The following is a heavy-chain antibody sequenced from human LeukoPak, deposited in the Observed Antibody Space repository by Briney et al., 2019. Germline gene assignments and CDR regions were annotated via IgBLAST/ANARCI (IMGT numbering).Heavy chain of an antibody. CDR1: GFTFSSHW. CDR3: ARVIRFGELHAAFDI. CDR2: IKQEGTEK. Sequence: GGSLRLSCAAYGFTFSSHWMSWVRQAPGKGLEWVSNIKQEGTEKYYVDSVKGRFTISRDNAKNSVLLQMNSLRAEDTAVYFCARVIRFGELHAAFDIWGQGTMVTVSS. J-gene: IGHJ3*02. D-gene: IGHD3-10*01. V-gene: IGHV3-7*01.